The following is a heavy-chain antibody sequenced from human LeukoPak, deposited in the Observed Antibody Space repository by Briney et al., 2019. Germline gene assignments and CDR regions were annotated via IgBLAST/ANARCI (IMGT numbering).Heavy chain of an antibody. CDR1: GYTFTSYA. CDR2: INAGNGNT. Sequence: ASVNVSCKASGYTFTSYAMHWVRQAPGQRLEWMGWINAGNGNTRYSQKFQGRVTITRDTSASTAYMELSSLRSEDTAVYYCARVGRNYEGDYWGQGTLVTVSS. J-gene: IGHJ4*02. CDR3: ARVGRNYEGDY. V-gene: IGHV1-3*01. D-gene: IGHD3-3*01.